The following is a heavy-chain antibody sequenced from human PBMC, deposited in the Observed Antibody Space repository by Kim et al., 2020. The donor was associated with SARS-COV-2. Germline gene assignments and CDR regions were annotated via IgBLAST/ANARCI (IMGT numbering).Heavy chain of an antibody. J-gene: IGHJ5*02. V-gene: IGHV3-11*05. CDR3: ARVGIQLWDGNWFDP. Sequence: GGSLRLSCAASGFTFSDYYMSWIRQAPGKGLEWVSYISSSSSYTNYADSVKGRFTISRDNAKNSLYLQMNSLRAEDTAVYYCARVGIQLWDGNWFDPWGQGTLVTVSS. CDR1: GFTFSDYY. CDR2: ISSSSSYT. D-gene: IGHD5-18*01.